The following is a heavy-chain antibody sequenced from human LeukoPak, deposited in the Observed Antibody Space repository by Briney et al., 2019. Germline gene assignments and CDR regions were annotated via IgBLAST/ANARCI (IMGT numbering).Heavy chain of an antibody. CDR2: VSGGGAYT. CDR3: AKRITVSAGYYLDS. CDR1: GFSFSSFA. J-gene: IGHJ4*02. Sequence: PGGSLTLACVGSGFSFSSFAMSWVRHAPGKGLEWVSTVSGGGAYTYYADSVKGRFTVSRDDSKSMYFLQMNSLRPEDTALYFCAKRITVSAGYYLDSWGQGTLVTVSS. V-gene: IGHV3-23*01. D-gene: IGHD2-8*01.